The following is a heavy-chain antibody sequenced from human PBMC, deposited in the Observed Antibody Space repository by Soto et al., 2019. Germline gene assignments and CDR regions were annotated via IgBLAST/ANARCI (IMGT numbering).Heavy chain of an antibody. CDR1: GYTFTSYA. D-gene: IGHD3-10*01. CDR3: AAGSGSYLGYFDY. CDR2: INAGNGNT. Sequence: ASVKVSCKASGYTFTSYAMHWVRQAPGQRLEWMGWINAGNGNTKYSQKFQGRVTITRDTSASTAYMELSSLRSEDTAVYYCAAGSGSYLGYFDYWGQGTLVTVSS. J-gene: IGHJ4*02. V-gene: IGHV1-3*01.